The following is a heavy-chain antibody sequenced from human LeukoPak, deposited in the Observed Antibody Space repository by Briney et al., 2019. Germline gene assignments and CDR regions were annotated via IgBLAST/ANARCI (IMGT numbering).Heavy chain of an antibody. V-gene: IGHV3-21*06. J-gene: IGHJ5*01. Sequence: GGSLRHSCSGSGFTFRSYTMTWVRQAPGKGLEWVSSIDGDGTLKYYADSLKGRFTISRDNANNSVYLQMNSLTADDSGLYFCARDYSSGWFGKWSSWGHGNRVLVSS. CDR3: ARDYSSGWFGKWSS. CDR2: IDGDGTLK. CDR1: GFTFRSYT. D-gene: IGHD6-19*01.